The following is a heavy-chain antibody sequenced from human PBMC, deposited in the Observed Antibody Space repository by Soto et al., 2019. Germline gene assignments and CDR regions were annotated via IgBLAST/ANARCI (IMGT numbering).Heavy chain of an antibody. V-gene: IGHV3-30-3*01. D-gene: IGHD3-22*01. CDR1: GFSFRNYA. CDR2: ISDDGINI. J-gene: IGHJ4*01. Sequence: QVQLAESGGGVVQPGRSLRLSCAASGFSFRNYAMHWVRQPPGKGLEWVAVISDDGINIYYADSVKGRFIISRDNSRKKLHLQMNSLRAEDTAVYYCARDWDYSDSSGYFDLWGHGTQVTVSS. CDR3: ARDWDYSDSSGYFDL.